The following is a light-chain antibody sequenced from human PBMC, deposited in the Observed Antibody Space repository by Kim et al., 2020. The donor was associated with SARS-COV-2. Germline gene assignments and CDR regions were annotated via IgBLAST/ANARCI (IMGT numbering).Light chain of an antibody. CDR1: SSDVGGYNY. CDR3: SSYTSSSTVV. J-gene: IGLJ2*01. V-gene: IGLV2-14*03. CDR2: DVS. Sequence: GQSIPFSCTGTSSDVGGYNYVSWYQQHPGKAPKLMIYDVSNRPSGVSNRFSGSKSGNTASLTISGLQAEDEADYYCSSYTSSSTVVFGGGTKLTVL.